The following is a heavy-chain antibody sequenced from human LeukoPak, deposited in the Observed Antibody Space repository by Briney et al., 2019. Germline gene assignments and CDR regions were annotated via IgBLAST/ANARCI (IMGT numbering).Heavy chain of an antibody. D-gene: IGHD5-12*01. V-gene: IGHV3-23*03. CDR1: GFTFSSYS. J-gene: IGHJ4*02. CDR3: AKALRGYGLFDY. Sequence: GGSLRLSCAASGFTFSSYSMNWVRQAPGKGLEWVSFIHTAGSTYYADSVKGRFTISRDNSKNTLYLQMNSLRAEDTAVYYCAKALRGYGLFDYWGQGTLVTVSS. CDR2: IHTAGST.